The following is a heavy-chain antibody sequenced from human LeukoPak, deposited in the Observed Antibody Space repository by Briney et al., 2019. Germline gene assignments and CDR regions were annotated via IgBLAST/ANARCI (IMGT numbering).Heavy chain of an antibody. V-gene: IGHV3-7*03. CDR3: ARDWELIY. CDR1: GFAFISYW. D-gene: IGHD1-26*01. Sequence: GGPLRLSCAASGFAFISYWMTWVRQAPGKGLEGVANIKQDGSEKYYVDSVKGRFTISRDNTKNSLYLQMNSLRVEDTAVYYCARDWELIYWGQGALVTVSS. J-gene: IGHJ4*02. CDR2: IKQDGSEK.